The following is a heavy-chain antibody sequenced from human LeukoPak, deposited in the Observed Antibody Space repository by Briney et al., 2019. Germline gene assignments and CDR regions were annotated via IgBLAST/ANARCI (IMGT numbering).Heavy chain of an antibody. Sequence: GASVKVSCKASGGTFSSYAISWVRQAPGQGLEWMGRIIPIFGTANYAQKFQGRVTTTTDESTSTAYMELSSLRSEDTAVYYCARQDYDYVWGSYRPFDYWGRGTLVTVSS. CDR3: ARQDYDYVWGSYRPFDY. CDR2: IIPIFGTA. V-gene: IGHV1-69*05. D-gene: IGHD3-16*02. J-gene: IGHJ4*02. CDR1: GGTFSSYA.